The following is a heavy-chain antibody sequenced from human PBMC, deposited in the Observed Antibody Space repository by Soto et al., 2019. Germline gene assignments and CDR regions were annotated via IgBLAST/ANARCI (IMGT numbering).Heavy chain of an antibody. D-gene: IGHD6-13*01. CDR3: AKDGSSWYYYYYGMDV. Sequence: RSLRLSCAASGFTFISYAMSGVRQAQGKGLEWVSAISGSGGSTYYADSVKGRFTISRDNSKNTLYLQMNSLRAEDTAVYYCAKDGSSWYYYYYGMDVWGQGTTVTVSS. J-gene: IGHJ6*02. V-gene: IGHV3-23*01. CDR1: GFTFISYA. CDR2: ISGSGGST.